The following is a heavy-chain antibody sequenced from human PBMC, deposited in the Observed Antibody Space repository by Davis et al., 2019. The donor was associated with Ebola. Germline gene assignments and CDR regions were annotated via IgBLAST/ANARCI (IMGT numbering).Heavy chain of an antibody. V-gene: IGHV4-34*01. D-gene: IGHD2-2*01. J-gene: IGHJ4*02. CDR2: INHSGST. CDR1: GGSITSDEYY. CDR3: ARRTLGYCSSTRCYSPFHY. Sequence: MPSETLSLTCTVSGGSITSDEYYWSWIRQPPGKGLEWIGEINHSGSTNYNPSLKSRVTISVDTSKNQFSLKLSSVTAADTAVYYCARRTLGYCSSTRCYSPFHYWGQGTLVTVSS.